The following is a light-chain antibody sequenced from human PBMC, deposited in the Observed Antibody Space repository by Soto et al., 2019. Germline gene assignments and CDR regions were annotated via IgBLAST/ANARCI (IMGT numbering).Light chain of an antibody. CDR3: SSFTSGSTL. V-gene: IGLV2-14*01. J-gene: IGLJ6*01. Sequence: QSALTQPASVSGSPGQSITISCTGTSSDVGGYNFVSWYQQHPGKAPKLMIYEVSNRPSGVSNRFSGSKSGNTAPLTISGLQAEDEADYYCSSFTSGSTLFGTGTKLTVL. CDR2: EVS. CDR1: SSDVGGYNF.